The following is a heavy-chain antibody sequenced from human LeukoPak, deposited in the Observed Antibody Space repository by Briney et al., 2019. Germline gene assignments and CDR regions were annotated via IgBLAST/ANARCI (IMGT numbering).Heavy chain of an antibody. CDR3: VRDRSPGYFDY. Sequence: GGSLRLSCAASGFTFSSYEMNWVRQAPGKGLEWVSYISSSGSTIYYADSVKGRFTISRDNAKNSLFLQMNSLRAEDTAVYYCVRDRSPGYFDYWGQGTLVTVSS. D-gene: IGHD3-10*01. CDR2: ISSSGSTI. J-gene: IGHJ4*02. V-gene: IGHV3-48*03. CDR1: GFTFSSYE.